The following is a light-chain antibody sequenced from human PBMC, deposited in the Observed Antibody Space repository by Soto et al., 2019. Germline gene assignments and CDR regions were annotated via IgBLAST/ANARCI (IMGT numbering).Light chain of an antibody. CDR1: SSDVGGYNL. CDR3: CSYAGSSTQSYV. Sequence: QSVLTQPASVSGSPGQSITISCTGTSSDVGGYNLVSWYQQHPGKAPKVIIYEVSERPSGVSDRFSGSKSGNTASLMISGLQAEDEADYYCCSYAGSSTQSYVFGSGTKVTVL. J-gene: IGLJ1*01. CDR2: EVS. V-gene: IGLV2-23*02.